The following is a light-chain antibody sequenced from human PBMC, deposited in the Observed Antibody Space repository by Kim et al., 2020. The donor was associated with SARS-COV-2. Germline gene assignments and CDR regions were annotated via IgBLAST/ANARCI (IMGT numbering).Light chain of an antibody. Sequence: AALCGRARRRVTSTLACYTRKPGHAPRLLIYGASTRAAAIPARFGRSGSGTAFTLSISCMQSKAFAVYYCRQYNNWTPYNFGQGTKLEF. V-gene: IGKV3D-15*01. CDR3: RQYNNWTPYN. CDR1: RRVTST. CDR2: GAS. J-gene: IGKJ2*01.